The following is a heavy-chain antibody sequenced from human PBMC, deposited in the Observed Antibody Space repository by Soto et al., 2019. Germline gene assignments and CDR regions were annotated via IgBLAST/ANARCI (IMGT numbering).Heavy chain of an antibody. CDR2: ISNSGGST. D-gene: IGHD2-21*02. Sequence: GGSLRLSCAASGFTFKNYAMSWVRQAPGKGLEWVSSISNSGGSTYYADSVQGRFTISRDNSKNTLSLQMNSLRAEDTAIYYCANHRGFLVTQYFFDYWGQGALVTVSS. V-gene: IGHV3-23*01. J-gene: IGHJ4*02. CDR3: ANHRGFLVTQYFFDY. CDR1: GFTFKNYA.